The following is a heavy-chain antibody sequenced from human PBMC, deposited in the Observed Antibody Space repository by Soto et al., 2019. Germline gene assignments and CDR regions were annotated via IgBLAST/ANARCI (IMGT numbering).Heavy chain of an antibody. CDR1: GFTFSSYA. V-gene: IGHV3-64D*08. Sequence: PGGSLRLSCSASGFTFSSYAMHWVRQAPGKGLKYVSAISSNGGSTYYADSVKGRFTISRDNSKNTLYLQMSSLRAEDTAVYYCVNEANGPVVPAAMVDYWGQGTLVTVSS. CDR2: ISSNGGST. J-gene: IGHJ4*02. CDR3: VNEANGPVVPAAMVDY. D-gene: IGHD2-2*01.